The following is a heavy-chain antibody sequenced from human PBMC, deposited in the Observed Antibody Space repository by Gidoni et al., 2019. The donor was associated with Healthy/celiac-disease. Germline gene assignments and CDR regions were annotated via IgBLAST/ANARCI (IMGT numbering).Heavy chain of an antibody. D-gene: IGHD3-10*01. Sequence: QVQLQESGPGLVKPSETLSLTCTVSGYSISSGYYWGWIRQPPGKGLEWIGSIYHSGSTYYNPSLKSRVTISVDTSKNQFSLKLSSVTAADTAVYYCARGIITMGRPNWFDPWGQGTLVTVSS. CDR1: GYSISSGYY. J-gene: IGHJ5*02. CDR2: IYHSGST. CDR3: ARGIITMGRPNWFDP. V-gene: IGHV4-38-2*02.